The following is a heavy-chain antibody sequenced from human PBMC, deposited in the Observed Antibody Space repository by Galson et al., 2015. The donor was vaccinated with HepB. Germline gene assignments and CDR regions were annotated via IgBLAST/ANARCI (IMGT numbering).Heavy chain of an antibody. CDR3: AKVVVPAAAVTYYFDY. CDR1: GFTFSSYA. Sequence: SLRLSCAASGFTFSSYAMSWVRQAPGKGLEWVSAISGSGGSTYYADSVKGRFTISRDNSKNTLYLQMNSLRAEDTAVYYCAKVVVPAAAVTYYFDYWGQGTLVTVSS. CDR2: ISGSGGST. D-gene: IGHD2-2*01. V-gene: IGHV3-23*01. J-gene: IGHJ4*02.